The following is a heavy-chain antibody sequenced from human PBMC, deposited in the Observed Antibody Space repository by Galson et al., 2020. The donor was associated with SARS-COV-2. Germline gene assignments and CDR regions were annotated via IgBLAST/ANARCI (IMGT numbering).Heavy chain of an antibody. D-gene: IGHD1-26*01. J-gene: IGHJ4*02. CDR1: GFTFSKVW. CDR3: TTDWWEQPGNYLDY. CDR2: IKREADGGAP. Sequence: GESLKISCEASGFTFSKVWMSWVRQAPGKGLEWVGHIKREADGGAPEYGPPVKGRFTISRDDSKKTLYLQMNGLKDEDTARYYCTTDWWEQPGNYLDYWGQGALVTVSS. V-gene: IGHV3-15*01.